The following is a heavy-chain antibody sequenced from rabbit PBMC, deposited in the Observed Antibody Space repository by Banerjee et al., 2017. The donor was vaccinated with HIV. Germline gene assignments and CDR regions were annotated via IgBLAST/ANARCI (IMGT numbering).Heavy chain of an antibody. V-gene: IGHV1S47*01. D-gene: IGHD2-1*01. Sequence: QQQLEESGGGLVKPEGSLTLPCPASGIDLSFYGISWVRQAPGKGLEWIGYIDPVFRSTYYASWVNGRFTISSHNAQNTLYLQLNSLTAADTATYFCVSYDDYGDRNLWGQGTLVTVS. CDR1: GIDLSFYG. CDR3: VSYDDYGDRNL. CDR2: IDPVFRST. J-gene: IGHJ4*01.